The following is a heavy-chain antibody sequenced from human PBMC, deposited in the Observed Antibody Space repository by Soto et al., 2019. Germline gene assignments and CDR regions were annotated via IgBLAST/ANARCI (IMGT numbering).Heavy chain of an antibody. Sequence: SETLSLTCTVSGGSISSYYWSWIRQPPGKGLEWIGYIYYSGSTNYNPSLKSRVTISVDTSKNQFSLKLSSVTAADTAVYYCARDEGFDRPLGWLDPGGQGTLVTVSS. V-gene: IGHV4-59*01. CDR1: GGSISSYY. J-gene: IGHJ5*02. CDR2: IYYSGST. D-gene: IGHD2-15*01. CDR3: ARDEGFDRPLGWLDP.